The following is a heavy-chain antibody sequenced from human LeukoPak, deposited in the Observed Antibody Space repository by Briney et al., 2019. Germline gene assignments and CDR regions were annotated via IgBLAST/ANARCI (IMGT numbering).Heavy chain of an antibody. CDR3: ARDRISGGFDP. D-gene: IGHD6-25*01. Sequence: GASVKVSCKASGYTFTSYYMHWVRQAPGQGLEWMGIINPSGGSTSYARKFQGRVTMTRDTSTSTVYMELSSLRSEDTAVYYCARDRISGGFDPWGQGTLVTVSS. CDR1: GYTFTSYY. V-gene: IGHV1-46*01. CDR2: INPSGGST. J-gene: IGHJ5*02.